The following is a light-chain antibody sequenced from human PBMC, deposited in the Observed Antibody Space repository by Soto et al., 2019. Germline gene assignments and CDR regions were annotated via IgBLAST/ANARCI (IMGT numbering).Light chain of an antibody. V-gene: IGLV2-14*01. CDR2: EVS. J-gene: IGLJ2*01. CDR1: SSDVGGYNY. CDR3: SPYTSRSTLMV. Sequence: QSALTQPASVSGSPGQSITISCTGTSSDVGGYNYVSWYQHHPGKAPKLMIYEVSNRPSGVSNRFSGSKSGNTASLTISGLQAEDEDDYYCSPYTSRSTLMVFGGGTQLTV.